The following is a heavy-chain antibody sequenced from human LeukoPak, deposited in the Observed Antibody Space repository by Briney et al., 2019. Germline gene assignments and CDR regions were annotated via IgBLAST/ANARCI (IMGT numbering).Heavy chain of an antibody. Sequence: GGSLRLSCAASGFTFSRYWMHWVRQAPGKGLVWVSRINSDGSSTSYADSVKGRFTISRDNAKNTLYLQMNSLRAEDTAVYYCASSYYDFWSGYYDAFDIWGQGTMVTVSS. CDR3: ASSYYDFWSGYYDAFDI. D-gene: IGHD3-3*01. J-gene: IGHJ3*02. CDR1: GFTFSRYW. V-gene: IGHV3-74*01. CDR2: INSDGSST.